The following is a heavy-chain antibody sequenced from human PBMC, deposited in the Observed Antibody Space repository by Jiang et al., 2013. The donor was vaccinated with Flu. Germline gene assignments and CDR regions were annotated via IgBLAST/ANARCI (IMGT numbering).Heavy chain of an antibody. J-gene: IGHJ3*02. V-gene: IGHV3-23*01. Sequence: SCAASGFTFSSYAMSWVRQAPGKGLEWVSAISGSGGSTYYADSVKGRFTISRDNSKNTLYLQMNSLRAEDTAVYYCAKDPWIPEAAFDIWGQGTMVTVSS. CDR2: ISGSGGST. D-gene: IGHD1-14*01. CDR1: GFTFSSYA. CDR3: AKDPWIPEAAFDI.